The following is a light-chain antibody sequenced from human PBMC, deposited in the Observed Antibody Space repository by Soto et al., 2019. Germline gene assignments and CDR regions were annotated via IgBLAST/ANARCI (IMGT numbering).Light chain of an antibody. Sequence: QSALTQPASVSGSPGQSITISCTGTYNDIGGYDYVSWYQQDPGKAPKLIIYDVNNRPSGVSNRFSASKSGNTASLTISGLQAEDEADYYCSSFTSISTYVFGPGTKLTVL. J-gene: IGLJ1*01. CDR1: YNDIGGYDY. CDR2: DVN. V-gene: IGLV2-14*03. CDR3: SSFTSISTYV.